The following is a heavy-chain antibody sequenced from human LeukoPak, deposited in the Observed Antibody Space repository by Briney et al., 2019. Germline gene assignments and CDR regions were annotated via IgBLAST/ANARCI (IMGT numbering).Heavy chain of an antibody. CDR2: ISSSGSTI. CDR3: ARVIVGAYLDAFDI. Sequence: GGSLRLSCVASGFTFSGYWTSWVRQAPGKGLEWVSYISSSGSTIYYADSVKGRFTISRDNAKNSLYLQMNSLRAEDTAVYYCARVIVGAYLDAFDIWGQGTMVTVSS. CDR1: GFTFSGYW. D-gene: IGHD1-26*01. J-gene: IGHJ3*02. V-gene: IGHV3-11*04.